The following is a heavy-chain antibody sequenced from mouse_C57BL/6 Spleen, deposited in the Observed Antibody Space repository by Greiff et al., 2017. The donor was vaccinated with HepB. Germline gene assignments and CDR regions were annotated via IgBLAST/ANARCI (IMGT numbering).Heavy chain of an antibody. CDR3: ARLGGFYAMDY. CDR2: IYPGDGDT. J-gene: IGHJ4*01. CDR1: GYAFSSSW. V-gene: IGHV1-82*01. Sequence: QVQLQQSGPELVKPGASVKISCKASGYAFSSSWMNWVKQRPGKGLEWIGRIYPGDGDTNYNGTFKGKATLTADKSSSTAYMQLSSLTSEDSAVYFCARLGGFYAMDYWGQGTSVTVSS.